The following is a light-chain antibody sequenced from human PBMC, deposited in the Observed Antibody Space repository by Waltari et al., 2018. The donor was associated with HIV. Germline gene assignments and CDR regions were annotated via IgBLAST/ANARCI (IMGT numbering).Light chain of an antibody. CDR3: QQYYSYPFT. J-gene: IGKJ3*01. CDR1: QGISSS. CDR2: ATS. Sequence: AIRMTQSPSSFSASTGDRVTITCRASQGISSSLAWYQQKPGKPPKLLIYATSTLQSGVPSRFSGSGSGTDFTLTISYLQSEDFATYFCQQYYSYPFTFGPGTKVDIK. V-gene: IGKV1-8*01.